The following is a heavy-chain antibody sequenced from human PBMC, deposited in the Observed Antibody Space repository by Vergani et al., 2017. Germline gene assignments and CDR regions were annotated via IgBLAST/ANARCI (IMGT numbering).Heavy chain of an antibody. CDR3: TRRDRKLWFDY. CDR2: IRSKANSYAT. Sequence: EVQLVESGGGLVQPGGSLKLSCAASGFTFSGSAMPWVRQASGKGLEWVGRIRSKANSYATAYAASVKGRFTISRDDSKNTAYLQMNSLKTEDTAVYYCTRRDRKLWFDYWGQGTLVTVSS. J-gene: IGHJ4*02. V-gene: IGHV3-73*02. CDR1: GFTFSGSA. D-gene: IGHD5-18*01.